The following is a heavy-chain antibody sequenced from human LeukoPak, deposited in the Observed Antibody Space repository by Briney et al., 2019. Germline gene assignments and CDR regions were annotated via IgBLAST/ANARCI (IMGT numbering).Heavy chain of an antibody. Sequence: PGGSLRLSCAASGFTFSSYGMHWVRQAPGKGLEWVAFIRYDGSNKYYADSVKGRFTISRDNSKNTLYLQMNSLRAEDTAVYYCAPYYYDSSGYYSIDYWGQGTLVTVSS. J-gene: IGHJ4*02. CDR1: GFTFSSYG. D-gene: IGHD3-22*01. CDR3: APYYYDSSGYYSIDY. CDR2: IRYDGSNK. V-gene: IGHV3-30*02.